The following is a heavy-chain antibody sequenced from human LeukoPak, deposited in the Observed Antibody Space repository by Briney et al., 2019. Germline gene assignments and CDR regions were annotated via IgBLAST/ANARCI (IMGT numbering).Heavy chain of an antibody. CDR1: GFTSSNYW. CDR3: ARVGYYYDDNCDAFDI. D-gene: IGHD3-22*01. Sequence: PGGSLRLSCAASGFTSSNYWIHWVRQTPGKGLVWVSRISSDGSTTNYADSVKGRFTISRDNAKNTLYLQMNSLRAEDTAMYYCARVGYYYDDNCDAFDIWGQGTMVTVSS. CDR2: ISSDGSTT. V-gene: IGHV3-74*01. J-gene: IGHJ3*02.